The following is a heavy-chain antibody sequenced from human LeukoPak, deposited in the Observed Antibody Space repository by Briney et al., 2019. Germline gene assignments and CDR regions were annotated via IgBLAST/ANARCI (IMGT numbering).Heavy chain of an antibody. CDR3: ARDLSPYYHGMDV. CDR2: IWYDGSNK. Sequence: GGSLRLSCAASGFTFSSYGMHWARQAPGKGLEWVAVIWYDGSNKYYPDSVKGRFTISRDNSKNTLYLQMNSLRAEDTAVFYCARDLSPYYHGMDVWGQGTTVTVSS. D-gene: IGHD2/OR15-2a*01. CDR1: GFTFSSYG. J-gene: IGHJ6*02. V-gene: IGHV3-33*01.